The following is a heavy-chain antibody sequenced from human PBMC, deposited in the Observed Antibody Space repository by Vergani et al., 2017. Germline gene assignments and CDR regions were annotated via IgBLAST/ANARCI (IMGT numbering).Heavy chain of an antibody. V-gene: IGHV1-46*03. Sequence: QVQVVQSGAEVKKSGASVKVSCKTSGYTFSNYYMHWVRQAPGQGLEWMGIINPSGGHTNYAQKFQGRVTMTRDTSTSTVYMELSSLRSEDTAIYYCARGNYYGSGTYVDPWGQGTLVTVSS. D-gene: IGHD3-10*01. J-gene: IGHJ5*02. CDR2: INPSGGHT. CDR1: GYTFSNYY. CDR3: ARGNYYGSGTYVDP.